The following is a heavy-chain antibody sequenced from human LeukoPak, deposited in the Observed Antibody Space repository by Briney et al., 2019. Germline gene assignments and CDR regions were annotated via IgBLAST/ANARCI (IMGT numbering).Heavy chain of an antibody. V-gene: IGHV4-39*07. CDR3: ARLRPMVRGVITSRTKRGTFDY. Sequence: SETLSLTCTVSGVSISSSTYYWGWLRQPPGKGLEWIGSIYYSGNTYYHPSLKSRFTISVDTSKNQFSLKLSSVTAADTAVYYCARLRPMVRGVITSRTKRGTFDYWGQGTLVTVSS. CDR1: GVSISSSTYY. CDR2: IYYSGNT. D-gene: IGHD3-10*01. J-gene: IGHJ4*02.